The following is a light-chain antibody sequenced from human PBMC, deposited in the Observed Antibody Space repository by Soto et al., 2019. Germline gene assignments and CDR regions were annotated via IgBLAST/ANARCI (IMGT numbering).Light chain of an antibody. CDR2: SAS. J-gene: IGKJ1*01. Sequence: IHLTQSPSSLSASVGDRVTITCRASQGIRTYLAWYQQKPGKAPKLXIYSASTLQSGVPSRFSGSGSGTDFTLTISSLQPEDFATYYCLQVDVYPWTFGQGTKVDIK. CDR3: LQVDVYPWT. V-gene: IGKV1-9*01. CDR1: QGIRTY.